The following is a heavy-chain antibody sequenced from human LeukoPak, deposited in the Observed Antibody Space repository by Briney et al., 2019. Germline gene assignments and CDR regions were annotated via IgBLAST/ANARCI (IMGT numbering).Heavy chain of an antibody. J-gene: IGHJ4*02. D-gene: IGHD3-3*01. CDR3: ARAYLKSGYYSY. V-gene: IGHV1-69*05. Sequence: SVKVSCKASGGTFSSYAISWVRQAPGQGLEWMGRIIPIFGTADYAQKFQGRVTITTDESTSTAYMELSSLRSEDTAVYYCARAYLKSGYYSYWGQGTLVTVSS. CDR1: GGTFSSYA. CDR2: IIPIFGTA.